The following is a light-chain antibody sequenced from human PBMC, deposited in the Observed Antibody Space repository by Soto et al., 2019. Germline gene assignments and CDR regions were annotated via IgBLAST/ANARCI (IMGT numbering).Light chain of an antibody. J-gene: IGLJ1*01. Sequence: LTQPASVSGSPGQSITISCTGTSSDVGGYNYVSWYQQHPGKAPKLMIYDVSNRPSGVSNRFSGSKSGNTASLTISGLQAEDEADYYCSSYTSSSGVFGTGTKVTVL. V-gene: IGLV2-14*01. CDR1: SSDVGGYNY. CDR2: DVS. CDR3: SSYTSSSGV.